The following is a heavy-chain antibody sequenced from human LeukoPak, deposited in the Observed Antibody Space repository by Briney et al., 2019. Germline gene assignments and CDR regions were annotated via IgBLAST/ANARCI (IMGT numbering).Heavy chain of an antibody. CDR3: ARVDDFWSGYSKTNWFDP. D-gene: IGHD3-3*01. J-gene: IGHJ5*02. CDR1: GFTFSDYY. CDR2: ISSSGSTI. Sequence: GGSLRLSCAASGFTFSDYYMSWIRQAPRKGLEWVSYISSSGSTIYYADSVKGRFTISRDNAKNSLYLQMNSLRAEDTAVYYCARVDDFWSGYSKTNWFDPWGQGTLVTVSS. V-gene: IGHV3-11*04.